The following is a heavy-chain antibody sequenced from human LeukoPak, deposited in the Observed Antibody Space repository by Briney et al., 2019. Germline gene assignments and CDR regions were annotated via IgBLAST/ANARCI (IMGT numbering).Heavy chain of an antibody. Sequence: SVTVSLTCGVSGYPNRTGYYWGWVRQPPGKGLEWIGNIWLSGGNYYNPSLKSRVTISLDTSKNQFSLRLTSVTAADTAVYYCARDPSSTGYYWGQGILVIVSS. CDR1: GYPNRTGYY. CDR3: ARDPSSTGYY. D-gene: IGHD4-17*01. J-gene: IGHJ4*02. V-gene: IGHV4-38-2*02. CDR2: IWLSGGN.